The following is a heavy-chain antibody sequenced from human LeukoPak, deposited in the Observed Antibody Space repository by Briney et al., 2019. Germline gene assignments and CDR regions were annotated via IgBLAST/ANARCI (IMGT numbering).Heavy chain of an antibody. J-gene: IGHJ3*02. CDR1: GGSISSSSYY. D-gene: IGHD4-11*01. CDR2: IYYSGST. V-gene: IGHV4-39*01. Sequence: SETLSLTCTVSGGSISSSSYYWGWIRQPPGKGLEWIGSIYYSGSTYYNPSLKSRVTISVDTSKNQFSLKLTSVTAADTAVYYCARGLPPQDAFDIWGQGTMVTVSS. CDR3: ARGLPPQDAFDI.